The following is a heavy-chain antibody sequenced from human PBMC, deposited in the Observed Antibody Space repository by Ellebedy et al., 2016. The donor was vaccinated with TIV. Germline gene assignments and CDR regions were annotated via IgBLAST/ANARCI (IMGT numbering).Heavy chain of an antibody. CDR3: AKEISVRSSSGWPLDY. V-gene: IGHV3-30*18. CDR1: GLTFSDYG. J-gene: IGHJ4*02. D-gene: IGHD6-19*01. Sequence: PGGSLRLSCAASGLTFSDYGMHWVRQAPGEGLEWVAIIAHDGSIRHYADSVKGRFTVSRDNSKNTLYLQMDSLRPEDTSVYYCAKEISVRSSSGWPLDYWGQGTLVTVSS. CDR2: IAHDGSIR.